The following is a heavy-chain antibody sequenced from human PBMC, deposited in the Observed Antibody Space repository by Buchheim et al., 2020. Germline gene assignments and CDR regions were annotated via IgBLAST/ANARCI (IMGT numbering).Heavy chain of an antibody. V-gene: IGHV4-59*01. J-gene: IGHJ3*02. CDR1: GGSISSYY. CDR3: ARDSTLYYDFWSGYSGAFDI. Sequence: QVQLQESGPGLVKPSETLSLTCTVSGGSISSYYWSWIRQPPGKGLEWIGYIYYSGSTNYNPSLKSRVTISVDTSKNQFSLKLSSVTAADTAVYYCARDSTLYYDFWSGYSGAFDIWGQGT. CDR2: IYYSGST. D-gene: IGHD3-3*01.